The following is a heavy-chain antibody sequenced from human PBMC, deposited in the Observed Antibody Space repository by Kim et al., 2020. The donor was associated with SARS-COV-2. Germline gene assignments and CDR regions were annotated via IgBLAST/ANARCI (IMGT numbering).Heavy chain of an antibody. D-gene: IGHD3-10*01. CDR2: ISGSGGRT. V-gene: IGHV3-23*01. CDR3: AKSTLAYYYGSGSYYRQNYYYYYGMDV. Sequence: GGSLRLSCAASGFTFSSYAMSWVRQAPGKGLEWVSAISGSGGRTYYADSVKGRFTISRDNSKNTLYLQMNSLRAEDTAVYYCAKSTLAYYYGSGSYYRQNYYYYYGMDVWGQGTTVTVSS. CDR1: GFTFSSYA. J-gene: IGHJ6*02.